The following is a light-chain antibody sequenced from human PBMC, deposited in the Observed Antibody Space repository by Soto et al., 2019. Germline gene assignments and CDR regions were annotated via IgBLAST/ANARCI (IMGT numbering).Light chain of an antibody. CDR1: QSVRSS. CDR2: DAS. V-gene: IGKV3-11*01. Sequence: EIVMTQSPATLSVSLGERATLSCRASQSVRSSLAWYQQKPGQAPRLLIYDASKRATGIPGRFSGSGSGTDFTLTISSLEPEDFAVYYCQQRSNWPPALSFGGGTKVDIK. CDR3: QQRSNWPPALS. J-gene: IGKJ4*01.